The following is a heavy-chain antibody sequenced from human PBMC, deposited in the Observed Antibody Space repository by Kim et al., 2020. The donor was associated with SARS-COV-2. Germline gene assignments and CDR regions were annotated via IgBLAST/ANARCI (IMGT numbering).Heavy chain of an antibody. CDR1: GGSFSGYY. CDR3: ARGIDVPRDFDY. Sequence: SETLSLTCAVYGGSFSGYYWSWIRQPPGKGLEWIGEINHSGSTNYNPSLKSRVTISVDTSKNQFSLKLSSVTAADTAVYYCARGIDVPRDFDYWGQGTLVTVSS. V-gene: IGHV4-34*01. D-gene: IGHD2-2*01. CDR2: INHSGST. J-gene: IGHJ4*02.